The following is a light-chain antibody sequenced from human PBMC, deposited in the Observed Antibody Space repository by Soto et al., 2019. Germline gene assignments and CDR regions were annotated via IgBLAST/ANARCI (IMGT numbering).Light chain of an antibody. CDR2: EVS. J-gene: IGLJ1*01. Sequence: QSVLTQPASVSGSPGQSITISCTETSSDVGGYNYVSWYQQHSGKAPKLMIYEVSNRPSGVSNRFSGSKSGNTASLTISGLQAEDEADYYCSSYRSSSTSYVFGTGTKV. CDR1: SSDVGGYNY. V-gene: IGLV2-14*01. CDR3: SSYRSSSTSYV.